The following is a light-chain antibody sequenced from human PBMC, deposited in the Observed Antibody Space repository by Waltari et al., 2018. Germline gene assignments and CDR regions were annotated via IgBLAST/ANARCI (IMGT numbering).Light chain of an antibody. V-gene: IGKV1-39*01. CDR1: QSISNY. CDR2: AAS. Sequence: DIQMTQSPSSLSASVGDRVTITCRASQSISNYLNWYQQKPGKAHKLLIYAASSLQSGVPSRFSGSGSGTDFTLTISSLQPEDFATYYCQQSYSTPMYTFGQGTKLEIK. J-gene: IGKJ2*01. CDR3: QQSYSTPMYT.